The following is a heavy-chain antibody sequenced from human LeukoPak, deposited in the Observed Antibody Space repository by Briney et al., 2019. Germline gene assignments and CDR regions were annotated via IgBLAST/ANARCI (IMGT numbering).Heavy chain of an antibody. CDR1: DGSFSGYD. D-gene: IGHD3-3*01. CDR2: INHSGST. V-gene: IGHV4-34*01. CDR3: ARARTRITIFGVVTYYFDY. Sequence: SEILSLTCTVHDGSFSGYDRSWIRQPPWKGLEWIVEINHSGSTNYNPSLKSRVTISVDTSKNQFSLKLSSVTAADTAVYYCARARTRITIFGVVTYYFDYWGQGTLVTVSS. J-gene: IGHJ4*02.